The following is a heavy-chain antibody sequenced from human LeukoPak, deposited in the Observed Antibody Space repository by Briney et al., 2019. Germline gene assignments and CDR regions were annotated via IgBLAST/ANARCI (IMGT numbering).Heavy chain of an antibody. Sequence: SETLSLTCAVSGGSIRSNNWWTWVRQPPGKGLEWIGEIFHSGSTNYNSSLKSRATISLDESENHFSLKLSSVTAADTAVYYCARKGSDTWYTYWFAPWGQGTLVTVSS. CDR1: GGSIRSNNW. CDR2: IFHSGST. CDR3: ARKGSDTWYTYWFAP. V-gene: IGHV4-4*02. D-gene: IGHD6-13*01. J-gene: IGHJ5*02.